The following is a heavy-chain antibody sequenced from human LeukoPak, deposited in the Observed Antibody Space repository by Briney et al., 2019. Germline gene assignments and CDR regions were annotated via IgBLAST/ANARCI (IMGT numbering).Heavy chain of an antibody. J-gene: IGHJ4*02. CDR2: ISSSSSYI. Sequence: GGSLRLSCAASGFTFSNYNMNWVRQAPGKGLEWVSSISSSSSYITYADSVKGRFTISRDNAKNSLHLQMHSLRAEDTAVYYCARDSQAVGTDFDYWGQGTLVTVSS. D-gene: IGHD6-13*01. CDR3: ARDSQAVGTDFDY. CDR1: GFTFSNYN. V-gene: IGHV3-21*01.